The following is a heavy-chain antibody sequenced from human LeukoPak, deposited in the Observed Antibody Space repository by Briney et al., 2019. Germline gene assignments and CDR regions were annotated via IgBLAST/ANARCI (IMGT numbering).Heavy chain of an antibody. CDR2: INHSGST. V-gene: IGHV4-34*01. J-gene: IGHJ3*02. CDR1: GGSFSGYY. Sequence: SETLSLTCAVYGGSFSGYYWSWIRQPPGKGLEWIGEINHSGSTNYNPSLKSRVTISVDTSKNQFSLKLSSVTAADTAVYYCARSHGRRIQLWVPKKTDAFDIWGQGTMVTVSS. CDR3: ARSHGRRIQLWVPKKTDAFDI. D-gene: IGHD5-18*01.